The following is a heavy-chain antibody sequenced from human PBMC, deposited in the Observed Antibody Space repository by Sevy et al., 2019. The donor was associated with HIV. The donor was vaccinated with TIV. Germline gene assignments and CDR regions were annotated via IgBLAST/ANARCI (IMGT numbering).Heavy chain of an antibody. J-gene: IGHJ4*02. CDR1: GFKFDNYD. Sequence: GGSLRLSCAASGFKFDNYDFSWVRQAPGKGLEWVSGFSGTDGSGTDGTTYYTDSVKGRFIISRDNSKNRQYLEMNSLRVDDTAVYYCAKAARYSSVWYSTGGPIDYWGQGTLVTVSS. CDR2: FSGTDGSGTDGTT. D-gene: IGHD6-13*01. V-gene: IGHV3-23*01. CDR3: AKAARYSSVWYSTGGPIDY.